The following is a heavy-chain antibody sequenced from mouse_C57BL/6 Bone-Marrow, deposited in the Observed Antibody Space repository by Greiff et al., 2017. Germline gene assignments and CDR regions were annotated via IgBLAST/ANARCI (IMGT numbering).Heavy chain of an antibody. CDR1: GYTFTSYG. CDR3: ARGGLRMDY. J-gene: IGHJ4*01. V-gene: IGHV1-81*01. Sequence: VQLQQPGAELARPGASVKLSCKASGYTFTSYGISWVKQRTGQGLEWIGEIYPRNGNTYYNEKFKGKATLTVDKSSSTAYMELRGLTSEDSAVYFGARGGLRMDYWGQGTAVTVSS. CDR2: IYPRNGNT. D-gene: IGHD1-1*01.